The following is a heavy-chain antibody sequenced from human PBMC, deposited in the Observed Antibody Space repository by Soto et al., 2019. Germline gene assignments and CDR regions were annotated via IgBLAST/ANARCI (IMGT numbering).Heavy chain of an antibody. V-gene: IGHV4-59*02. CDR1: GGSVNNDS. CDR2: VYYSGIT. J-gene: IGHJ4*02. CDR3: TRANWYSEY. Sequence: SEILSLTCTVSGGSVNNDSWSGIRQTPGKGLEWLGYVYYSGITNYNPSLKSRVPMSVDPSQTHLSMNLTSLTAMDTAIYYFTRANWYSEYWGQGTLVPVSS. D-gene: IGHD7-27*01.